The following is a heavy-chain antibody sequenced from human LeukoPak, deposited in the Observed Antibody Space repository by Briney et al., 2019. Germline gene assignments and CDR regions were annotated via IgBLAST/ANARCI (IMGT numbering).Heavy chain of an antibody. CDR3: ARDLRITMVRGPFNWFDP. V-gene: IGHV1-18*01. CDR1: GGTFSSYA. CDR2: ISAYNGNT. J-gene: IGHJ5*02. Sequence: GASVKVSCKASGGTFSSYAISWVRQAPGQGLEWMGWISAYNGNTNYAQKLQGRVTMTTDTSTSTAYMELRSLRSDDTAVYYCARDLRITMVRGPFNWFDPWGQGTLVTVSS. D-gene: IGHD3-10*01.